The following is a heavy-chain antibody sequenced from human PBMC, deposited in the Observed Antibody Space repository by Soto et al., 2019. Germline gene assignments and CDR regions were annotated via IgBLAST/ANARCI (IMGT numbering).Heavy chain of an antibody. CDR3: AGHGVRTMRSLTWFDP. CDR2: MYYSGTT. CDR1: GGSISSSSYF. D-gene: IGHD3-16*01. Sequence: QLQLQESGPGLVKPSETLSLTCTVSGGSISSSSYFWGWIRQPPGKGLEWIGSMYYSGTTYYNPSPKSRVTISVDTAKNQSPLKLSSVTAAHTAVYSSAGHGVRTMRSLTWFDPWGPGTLVTVSS. J-gene: IGHJ5*02. V-gene: IGHV4-39*01.